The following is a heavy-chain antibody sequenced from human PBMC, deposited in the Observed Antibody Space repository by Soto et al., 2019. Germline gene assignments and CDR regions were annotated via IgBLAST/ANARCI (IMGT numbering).Heavy chain of an antibody. V-gene: IGHV3-74*01. D-gene: IGHD6-19*01. Sequence: EVQLVESGGDLVQPGGSLRLSCGTSGFTFTDYWMHWVRHTPGEGLVWVSLINSDGSLTRYADSVKGRFTISRDNAKNPLYLQMNSLRAENTGVYYWVGSSFWYRFWGQGTLITVSS. CDR3: VGSSFWYRF. CDR1: GFTFTDYW. J-gene: IGHJ4*02. CDR2: INSDGSLT.